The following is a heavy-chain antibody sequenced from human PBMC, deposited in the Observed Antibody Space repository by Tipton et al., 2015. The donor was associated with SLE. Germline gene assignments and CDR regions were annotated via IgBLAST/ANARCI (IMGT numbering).Heavy chain of an antibody. V-gene: IGHV3-33*01. J-gene: IGHJ3*02. Sequence: SLRLSCAASGFTFSSYGMHWVRQAPGKGLEWVAVIWYDGSNKYYADSVKGRFTISRDNSKNTLYLQMNSLRVEDTAVYYCASQLTILDAFDIWGQGTMVTVSS. CDR3: ASQLTILDAFDI. CDR1: GFTFSSYG. D-gene: IGHD1-1*01. CDR2: IWYDGSNK.